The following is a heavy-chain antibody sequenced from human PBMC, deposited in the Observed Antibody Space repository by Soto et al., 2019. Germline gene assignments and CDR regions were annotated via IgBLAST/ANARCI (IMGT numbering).Heavy chain of an antibody. J-gene: IGHJ3*02. Sequence: QVQLVQSGAEVKKPGSSVKVSCKASGGTFSTYTIIWVRQAPGQGLEWMGRIIPMLDITNNAQRFQGRVTIPADKSTSTAYLELGSLRSEDTAVYYCTLGSWSAETFDIWGRGTMVTVSS. V-gene: IGHV1-69*02. CDR1: GGTFSTYT. CDR2: IIPMLDIT. D-gene: IGHD6-13*01. CDR3: TLGSWSAETFDI.